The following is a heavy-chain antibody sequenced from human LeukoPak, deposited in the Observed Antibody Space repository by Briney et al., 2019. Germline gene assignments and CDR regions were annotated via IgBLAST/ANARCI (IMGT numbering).Heavy chain of an antibody. CDR3: ARDPRLSVVTAIRGYFDY. Sequence: PGGSLRLSCAASGFTFSSYEMNWVRQAPGKGLEWVSYISSSGSTIYYADSVKGRFTISRDNAKNSLYLQMNSLRAEDTAVYYCARDPRLSVVTAIRGYFDYWGQGTLVTVSS. D-gene: IGHD2-21*02. J-gene: IGHJ4*02. CDR1: GFTFSSYE. CDR2: ISSSGSTI. V-gene: IGHV3-48*03.